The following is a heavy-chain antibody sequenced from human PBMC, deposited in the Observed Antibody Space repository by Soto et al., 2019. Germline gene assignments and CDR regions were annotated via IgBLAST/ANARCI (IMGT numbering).Heavy chain of an antibody. J-gene: IGHJ4*02. CDR2: INHSGST. CDR3: ARESDSGYDYDY. D-gene: IGHD5-12*01. CDR1: GGSFSGYY. V-gene: IGHV4-34*01. Sequence: TLSLTCAVYGGSFSGYYWSWIRQPPGKGLEWIGEINHSGSTNYNPSLKSRVTISVDTSKNQFSLKLSSVTAADTAVYYCARESDSGYDYDYWGQGTLVTVSS.